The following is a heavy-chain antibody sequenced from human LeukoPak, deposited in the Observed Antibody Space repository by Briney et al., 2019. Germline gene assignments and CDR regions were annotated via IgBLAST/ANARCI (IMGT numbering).Heavy chain of an antibody. CDR1: GFTFSSYW. CDR2: INHSGTT. CDR3: ARGPRDTSGWWGWFDT. V-gene: IGHV4-34*01. Sequence: GSLRLSCAASGFTFSSYWMSWVRQSPGKGLEWIGEINHSGTTNYNPSLMSRVTISVDPSKNQFSLKLTSVTAADTSVYYCARGPRDTSGWWGWFDTWGQGSLVSVSS. D-gene: IGHD6-19*01. J-gene: IGHJ5*02.